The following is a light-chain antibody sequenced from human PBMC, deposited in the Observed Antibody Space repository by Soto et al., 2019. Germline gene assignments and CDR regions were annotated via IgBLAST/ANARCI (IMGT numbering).Light chain of an antibody. CDR3: PQYGSAPAWT. V-gene: IGKV3-20*01. J-gene: IGKJ1*01. CDR2: GAS. Sequence: EIVLTQSPGTLSLSPGERATLSCRASQSISSSYLAWYQQKPGQAPRLLIYGASKRATGIPDRFSGSGSGTDFTLTISRLESEELAVYYCPQYGSAPAWTFGQGTKVEIK. CDR1: QSISSSY.